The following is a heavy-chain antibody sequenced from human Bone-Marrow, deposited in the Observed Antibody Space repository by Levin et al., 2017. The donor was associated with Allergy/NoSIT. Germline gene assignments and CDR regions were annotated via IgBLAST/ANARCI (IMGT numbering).Heavy chain of an antibody. CDR2: IYYTGST. D-gene: IGHD3-16*02. V-gene: IGHV4-59*11. CDR3: AGESLSASSFDY. J-gene: IGHJ4*02. Sequence: RPSETLSLTCTVSSGPISSHYWSWIRQPPGRGLEWVGHIYYTGSTHYNPSLKSRVTISVDTSKNQFSLKLNSVTAADTAIYYCAGESLSASSFDYWGQGILVTVSS. CDR1: SGPISSHY.